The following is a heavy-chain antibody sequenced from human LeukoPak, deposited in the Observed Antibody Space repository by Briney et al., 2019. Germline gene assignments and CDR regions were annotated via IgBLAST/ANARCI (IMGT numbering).Heavy chain of an antibody. J-gene: IGHJ4*02. V-gene: IGHV4-38-2*02. D-gene: IGHD4-11*01. CDR2: FYHSGST. CDR3: ARASYSDYAVNY. CDR1: GYSISSGFY. Sequence: SETLSLTCTVSGYSISSGFYWGWIRQPPGKDLEWVGTFYHSGSTHYNPSLKSRVTISVDTSKNQFSLRLSSVTVADTAVYFCARASYSDYAVNYWGQGILVTVSS.